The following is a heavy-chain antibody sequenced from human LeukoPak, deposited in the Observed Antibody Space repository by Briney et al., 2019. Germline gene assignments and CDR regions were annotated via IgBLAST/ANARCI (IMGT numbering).Heavy chain of an antibody. CDR3: ARVIRGIVVVPAAMFDY. CDR2: ISAYNGNT. V-gene: IGHV1-18*01. Sequence: ASLKVSCKASGYTFTSYGISWVRQAPGQGLEWMGWISAYNGNTNYAQKLQGRVTMTTDTSTSTAYMELRSLRSDDTAVYYCARVIRGIVVVPAAMFDYWGQGTLVTVYS. D-gene: IGHD2-2*01. CDR1: GYTFTSYG. J-gene: IGHJ4*02.